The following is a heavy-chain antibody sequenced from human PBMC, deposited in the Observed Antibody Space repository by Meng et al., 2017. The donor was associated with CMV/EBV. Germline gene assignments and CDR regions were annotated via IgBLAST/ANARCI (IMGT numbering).Heavy chain of an antibody. J-gene: IGHJ5*02. D-gene: IGHD4-17*01. CDR2: INQSGST. V-gene: IGHV4-34*01. CDR3: ARKRQGFRGDYVWNWFDP. Sequence: AFSGYYWSWIRQPPGKGPGWIGEINQSGSTNYNPYLKSRVAISVGTSKNQFSLKLSSVTAADTAVYYCARKRQGFRGDYVWNWFDPWGQGTLVTVSS. CDR1: AFSGYY.